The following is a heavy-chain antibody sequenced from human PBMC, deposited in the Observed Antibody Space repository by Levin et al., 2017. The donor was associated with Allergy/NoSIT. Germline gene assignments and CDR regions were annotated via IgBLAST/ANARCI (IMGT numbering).Heavy chain of an antibody. Sequence: GGSLRLSCAASGFTFSDYYMSWIRQAPGKGLEWVSYISSSGSYTNYADSVKGRFTISRDNAKNSLYLQWNSLRAEDTAVYYCARILSGWFDYWGQGTLVTVSS. D-gene: IGHD6-19*01. CDR1: GFTFSDYY. V-gene: IGHV3-11*03. CDR3: ARILSGWFDY. CDR2: ISSSGSYT. J-gene: IGHJ4*02.